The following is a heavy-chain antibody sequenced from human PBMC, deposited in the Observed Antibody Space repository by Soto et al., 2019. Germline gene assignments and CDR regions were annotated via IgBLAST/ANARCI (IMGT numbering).Heavy chain of an antibody. CDR1: GGTFSSYA. CDR2: IIPIFGTA. J-gene: IGHJ6*02. CDR3: ARAFDYGDYVYYYYGMDV. V-gene: IGHV1-69*13. Sequence: SVKVSCKASGGTFSSYAISWVRQAPGQGLEWMGGIIPIFGTANYAQKFQGRVTITADESTSTAYMELSSLRSEDTAVYYCARAFDYGDYVYYYYGMDVWGQGTTVTVSS. D-gene: IGHD4-17*01.